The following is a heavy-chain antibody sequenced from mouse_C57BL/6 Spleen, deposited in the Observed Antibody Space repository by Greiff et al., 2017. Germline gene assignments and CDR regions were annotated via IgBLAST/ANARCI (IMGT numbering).Heavy chain of an antibody. Sequence: QVQLQQSGPELVKPGASVKISCKASGYAFSSSWMNWVKQRPGQGLEWIGRIYPGDGDTNYNGKFKGKATLTADKSASTAYMQLSSLTSEDSAVYFGAKTGADGYWGQGTTLTVSS. J-gene: IGHJ2*01. V-gene: IGHV1-82*01. CDR3: AKTGADGY. D-gene: IGHD2-3*01. CDR1: GYAFSSSW. CDR2: IYPGDGDT.